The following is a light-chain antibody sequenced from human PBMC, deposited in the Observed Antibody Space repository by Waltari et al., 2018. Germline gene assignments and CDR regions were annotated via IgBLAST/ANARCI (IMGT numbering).Light chain of an antibody. CDR2: RAS. CDR3: QQYNRWPPGT. J-gene: IGKJ1*01. CDR1: ETIGSG. V-gene: IGKV3D-15*01. Sequence: TVVTQSPATLSVSPGERATLSCRTSETIGSGLAWYQQKPGQAPRLLIYRASTRAAGSPDRFSGFVSETEFTLTISSLQSEDSAVYYCQQYNRWPPGTFGQGTKVEI.